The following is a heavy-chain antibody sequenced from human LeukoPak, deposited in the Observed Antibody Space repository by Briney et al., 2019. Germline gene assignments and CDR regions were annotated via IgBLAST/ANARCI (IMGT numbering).Heavy chain of an antibody. CDR3: AGGYVEKYDY. V-gene: IGHV3-53*01. CDR1: GFTVSSNY. J-gene: IGHJ4*02. Sequence: GGSLRLSCAASGFTVSSNYMSWVRQAPGKGLEWVSVIYSGGSTYYADSVKGRSTISRDNAKNSLYLQMNSLRAEDTAVYHCAGGYVEKYDYWGQGTLVTVSS. CDR2: IYSGGST. D-gene: IGHD5-12*01.